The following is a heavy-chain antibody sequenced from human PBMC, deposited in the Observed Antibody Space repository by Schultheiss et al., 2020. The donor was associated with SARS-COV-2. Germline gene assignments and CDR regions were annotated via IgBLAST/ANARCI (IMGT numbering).Heavy chain of an antibody. D-gene: IGHD4-23*01. V-gene: IGHV3-30*03. CDR3: ASGQDYGGNVMY. Sequence: GGSLRLSCAASGFTFSSYSMNWVRQAPGKGLEWVAVISYDGSNKYYADSVKGRFTISRDNAKNSLYLQMNSLRAEDTAVYYCASGQDYGGNVMYWGQGTLVTVSS. CDR2: ISYDGSNK. CDR1: GFTFSSYS. J-gene: IGHJ4*02.